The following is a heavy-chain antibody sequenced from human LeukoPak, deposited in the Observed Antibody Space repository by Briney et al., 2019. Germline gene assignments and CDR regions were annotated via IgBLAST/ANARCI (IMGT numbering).Heavy chain of an antibody. V-gene: IGHV3-21*01. J-gene: IGHJ4*02. CDR1: GLTFSRYS. CDR2: RSGSSNYI. D-gene: IGHD3-9*01. CDR3: AKPVLRGLSDYC. Sequence: KAGRSLRLSCAASGLTFSRYSMNWVRPAPGKGLECVSSRSGSSNYICCAESVKGRLPTTRDNAKNSLLLQMDSLRFEDTAMDYWAKPVLRGLSDYCWGQGPLVAVSS.